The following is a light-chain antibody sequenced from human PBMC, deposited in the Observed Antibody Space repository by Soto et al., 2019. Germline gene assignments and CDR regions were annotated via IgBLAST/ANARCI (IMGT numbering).Light chain of an antibody. Sequence: DIQMTQSPSTLSASVGDRVTITCRASQSIDNWLAWYQEKPGKAPKLLIYKTSTLASGVPSRFSGSASGTEFTLTFSSLQAYDFATYYCHQYYNMYTFGRGTRQEI. CDR3: HQYYNMYT. J-gene: IGKJ2*01. V-gene: IGKV1-5*03. CDR1: QSIDNW. CDR2: KTS.